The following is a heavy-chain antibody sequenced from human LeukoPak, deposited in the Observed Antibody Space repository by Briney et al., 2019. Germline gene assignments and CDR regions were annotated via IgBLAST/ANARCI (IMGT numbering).Heavy chain of an antibody. V-gene: IGHV1-18*01. Sequence: ASVKVSCKASGYTFTSYGISWVRQAPGQGLEWMGWISAYNGNTNYAQKLQGRVTMTTDTSTSTAYMELRSLRSDDTAVYYCARYNYDFWSGYINYFDYWGQGTLVTVSS. D-gene: IGHD3-3*01. CDR1: GYTFTSYG. J-gene: IGHJ4*02. CDR2: ISAYNGNT. CDR3: ARYNYDFWSGYINYFDY.